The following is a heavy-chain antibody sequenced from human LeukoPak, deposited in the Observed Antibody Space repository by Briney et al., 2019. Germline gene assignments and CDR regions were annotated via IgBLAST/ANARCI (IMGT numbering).Heavy chain of an antibody. CDR3: ARSTTYYDFWSGSRLYYFDY. J-gene: IGHJ4*02. Sequence: SVKVSCKASGGTFSSYAISLVRQAPGQGLEWMGGIIPIFGTANYAQKFQGRVTITTDESTGTAYMELSSLRSEDTAVYYCARSTTYYDFWSGSRLYYFDYWGQGTLVTVSS. D-gene: IGHD3-3*01. CDR2: IIPIFGTA. V-gene: IGHV1-69*05. CDR1: GGTFSSYA.